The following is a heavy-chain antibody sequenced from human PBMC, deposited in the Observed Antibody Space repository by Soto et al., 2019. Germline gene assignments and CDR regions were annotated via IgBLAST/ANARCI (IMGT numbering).Heavy chain of an antibody. D-gene: IGHD1-20*01. CDR2: INPNSGGT. Sequence: ASEKVSCKASGYTFTGYYMHWVRQAPGQGLEWMGWINPNSGGTNYAQKFQGWVTMTRDTSISTAYMELSRLRSDDTAVYYCARNGITGTFRAYLDYFDYWGQGTLVTVSS. J-gene: IGHJ4*02. CDR3: ARNGITGTFRAYLDYFDY. V-gene: IGHV1-2*04. CDR1: GYTFTGYY.